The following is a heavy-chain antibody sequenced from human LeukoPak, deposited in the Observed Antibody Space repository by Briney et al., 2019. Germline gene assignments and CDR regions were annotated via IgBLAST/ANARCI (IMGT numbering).Heavy chain of an antibody. CDR3: ARVQYCSSSSCPRDYYGMDV. D-gene: IGHD2-15*01. V-gene: IGHV7-4-1*02. CDR2: INTNTGNP. J-gene: IGHJ6*02. CDR1: GYSLTSYA. Sequence: GGSVKVSCKASGYSLTSYAINWVRQAPGQGLGRMGWINTNTGNPTYPQGVIGRFVFSLDTSVSTAYLQISSLKAEDTAVYYCARVQYCSSSSCPRDYYGMDVWGQGTTVTVSS.